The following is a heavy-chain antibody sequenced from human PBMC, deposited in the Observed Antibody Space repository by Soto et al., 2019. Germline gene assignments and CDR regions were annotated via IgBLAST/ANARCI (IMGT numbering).Heavy chain of an antibody. D-gene: IGHD6-19*01. J-gene: IGHJ4*02. CDR3: ARPVAGYFDY. CDR2: ISTYNGNT. CDR1: GYTFTSSG. V-gene: IGHV1-18*01. Sequence: ASVKVSCKASGYTFTSSGISWVRQAPGQGPEWMGWISTYNGNTNYAQNLQGRVTMTTDTSTSTAYMELRGLRSDDTAVYYCARPVAGYFDYWGQGTLVTVSS.